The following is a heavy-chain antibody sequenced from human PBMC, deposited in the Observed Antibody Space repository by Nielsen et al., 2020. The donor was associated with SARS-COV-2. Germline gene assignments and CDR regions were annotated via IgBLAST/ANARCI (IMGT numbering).Heavy chain of an antibody. D-gene: IGHD6-13*01. CDR2: IIPIFGTA. CDR1: GGTFSSYA. V-gene: IGHV1-69*13. Sequence: SVKVSCKASGGTFSSYAISWVRQAPGQGLEWMGGIIPIFGTANYAQKFQGRVTITADESTSTAYMELSSLRSEDTAVYYCARAGSSWEGEPRGWFDYWGQGTLVTVSS. CDR3: ARAGSSWEGEPRGWFDY. J-gene: IGHJ4*02.